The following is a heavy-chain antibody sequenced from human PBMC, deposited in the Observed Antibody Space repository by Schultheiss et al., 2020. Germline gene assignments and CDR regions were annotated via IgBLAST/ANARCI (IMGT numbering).Heavy chain of an antibody. CDR1: GYTFTSYY. V-gene: IGHV1-2*02. Sequence: ASVKVSCKASGYTFTSYYMHWVRQAPGQGLEWMGGFDPEDGETIYAQKFQGRVTMTEDTSISTAYMELSRLRSDDTAVYYCARGLRYSSSSGEDYWGQGTLVTVSS. CDR3: ARGLRYSSSSGEDY. J-gene: IGHJ4*02. CDR2: FDPEDGET. D-gene: IGHD6-6*01.